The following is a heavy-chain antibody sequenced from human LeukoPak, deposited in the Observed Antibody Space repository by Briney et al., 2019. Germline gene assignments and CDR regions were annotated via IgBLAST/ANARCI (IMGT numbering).Heavy chain of an antibody. CDR3: ASRPVADRV. V-gene: IGHV3-53*01. CDR2: IYPGGST. J-gene: IGHJ4*02. CDR1: GFTVSDND. D-gene: IGHD2-2*01. Sequence: GGSLRLSCAASGFTVSDNDMNWVRQAPRKDLEWVSLIYPGGSTHYADSVKGRFTISRDNSKNTVYLQMHNLSAEDTAVYFCASRPVADRVWGQGTLVTVSS.